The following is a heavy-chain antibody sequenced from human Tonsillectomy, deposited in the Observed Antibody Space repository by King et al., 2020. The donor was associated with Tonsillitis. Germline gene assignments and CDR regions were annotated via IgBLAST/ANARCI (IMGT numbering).Heavy chain of an antibody. J-gene: IGHJ4*02. CDR2: IYYSGST. Sequence: VQLQESGPGLVKPSETLSLTCTVSGGSISSYYWSWIRQPPGKGLEWIGYIYYSGSTNYNPSLKSRVTISVDTSKNQFSLKLSSVTAADTAVYYCARGAAVGGFDSWGQGTLVTVSS. CDR3: ARGAAVGGFDS. V-gene: IGHV4-59*01. CDR1: GGSISSYY. D-gene: IGHD6-13*01.